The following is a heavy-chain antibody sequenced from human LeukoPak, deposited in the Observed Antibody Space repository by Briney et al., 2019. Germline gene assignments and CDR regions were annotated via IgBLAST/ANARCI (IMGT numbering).Heavy chain of an antibody. J-gene: IGHJ4*02. CDR3: ARDNIRGGKGIAAAGGYY. Sequence: ASVKVSCKASGYTFTGYYMHWVRQAPGQGLEWMGWINPNSGGTNYAQKFQGRVTMTRDTSISTVYMELSSLRSEDTAVYYCARDNIRGGKGIAAAGGYYWGQGTLVTVSS. D-gene: IGHD6-13*01. CDR1: GYTFTGYY. CDR2: INPNSGGT. V-gene: IGHV1-2*02.